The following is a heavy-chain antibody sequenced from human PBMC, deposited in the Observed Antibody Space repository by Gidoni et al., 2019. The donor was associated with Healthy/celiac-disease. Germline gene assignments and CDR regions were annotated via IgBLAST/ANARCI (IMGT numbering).Heavy chain of an antibody. D-gene: IGHD2-21*01. CDR2: IYYSGST. J-gene: IGHJ6*02. V-gene: IGHV4-39*01. CDR1: GGSISSSSYY. Sequence: QLQLQESGPGLVKPSETLSLTCTVPGGSISSSSYYWGWIRQPPGKGLEWIGSIYYSGSTYYNPSLKSRVTISVDTSKNQFSLKLSSVTAADTAVYYCARLPPIGYYYYGMDVWGQGTTVTVSS. CDR3: ARLPPIGYYYYGMDV.